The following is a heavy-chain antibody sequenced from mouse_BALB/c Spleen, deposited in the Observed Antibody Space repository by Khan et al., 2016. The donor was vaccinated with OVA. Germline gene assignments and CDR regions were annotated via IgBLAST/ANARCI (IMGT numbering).Heavy chain of an antibody. J-gene: IGHJ2*01. CDR1: GFTFTTYW. CDR3: TRGRIDY. CDR2: INPTSGYT. V-gene: IGHV1-7*01. Sequence: QVQLKESGAELAKPGASVKMSCTASGFTFTTYWMHWVKQRPGQGLEWIGYINPTSGYTDYNEKFKDRATLSADKSSSTAYMQLSSLTYEDSAVLYCTRGRIDYWGQGTTVTVSS. D-gene: IGHD1-1*01.